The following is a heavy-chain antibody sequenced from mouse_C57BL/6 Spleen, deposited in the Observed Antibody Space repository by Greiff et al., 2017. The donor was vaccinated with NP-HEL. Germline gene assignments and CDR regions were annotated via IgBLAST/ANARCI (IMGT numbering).Heavy chain of an antibody. CDR2: IYPRSGNT. V-gene: IGHV1-81*01. D-gene: IGHD2-4*01. Sequence: QVQLQQSGAELARPGASVKLSCKASGYTFTSYGISWVKQRTGQGLEWIGEIYPRSGNTYYNEKFKGKATLTADKSSSTAYMELRSLTSEDSAVYFCARGGYDYDPYWYFDVWGTGTTVTVSS. CDR3: ARGGYDYDPYWYFDV. J-gene: IGHJ1*03. CDR1: GYTFTSYG.